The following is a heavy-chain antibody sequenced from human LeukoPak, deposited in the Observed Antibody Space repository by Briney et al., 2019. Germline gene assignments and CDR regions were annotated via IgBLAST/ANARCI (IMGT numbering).Heavy chain of an antibody. CDR3: AKAMLAGTRYYYYGMDV. J-gene: IGHJ6*02. CDR2: ISYDGSNK. CDR1: GFTFSSYC. D-gene: IGHD6-13*01. V-gene: IGHV3-30*18. Sequence: GGCLRLSCAASGFTFSSYCMHWVSQAPGKGLEWVAVISYDGSNKYYADSVKGRFTISRDNSKNTLYLQMNSLRAEDTAVYYCAKAMLAGTRYYYYGMDVWGQGTTVTVSS.